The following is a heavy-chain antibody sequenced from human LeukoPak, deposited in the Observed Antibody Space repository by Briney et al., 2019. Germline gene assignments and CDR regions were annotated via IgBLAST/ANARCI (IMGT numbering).Heavy chain of an antibody. J-gene: IGHJ6*02. CDR3: AKVSGGGLYYGGMDV. CDR1: GFTFNNYA. D-gene: IGHD1-14*01. CDR2: ISGSGGTT. V-gene: IGHV3-23*01. Sequence: GGSLRLSCAASGFTFNNYAMSWVRQAPGKGLEWVSVISGSGGTTYYADSVKGRFTISRDSSKNTLYLQMNSLRAEDTAVYYCAKVSGGGLYYGGMDVWGQGTTVTVSS.